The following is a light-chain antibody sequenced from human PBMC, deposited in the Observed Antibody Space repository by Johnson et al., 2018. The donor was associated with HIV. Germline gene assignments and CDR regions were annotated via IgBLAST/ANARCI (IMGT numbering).Light chain of an antibody. Sequence: QSVLTQPPSVSAAPGQKVTISCSGSSSNIGNNYVSWYQQLPGTAPKLLIYDNNKLPSGIPDRFSGSKSGTSTTLGITGLQTGDEADYYGGTWDSSLSAYVIGTGTKVTVL. V-gene: IGLV1-51*01. CDR3: GTWDSSLSAYV. CDR1: SSNIGNNY. J-gene: IGLJ1*01. CDR2: DNN.